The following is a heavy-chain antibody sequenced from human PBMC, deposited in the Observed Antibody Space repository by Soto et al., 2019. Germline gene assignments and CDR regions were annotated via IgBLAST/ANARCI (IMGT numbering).Heavy chain of an antibody. CDR2: INTGNGNT. Sequence: QVQLVQSGAEVKKPGASVMVSCKASGYTFISYAMHWVRQAPGQRLEWMGWINTGNGNTRYSQKFQGRVTLTRDTPASTAFMELSSLRYEDTAVYYWARDSPFSSSWYVCASWGQGPLVPVSS. CDR3: ARDSPFSSSWYVCAS. CDR1: GYTFISYA. D-gene: IGHD6-13*01. J-gene: IGHJ5*02. V-gene: IGHV1-3*04.